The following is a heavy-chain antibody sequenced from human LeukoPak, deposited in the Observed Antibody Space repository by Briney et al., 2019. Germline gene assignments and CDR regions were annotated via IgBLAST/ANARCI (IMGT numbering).Heavy chain of an antibody. V-gene: IGHV4-30-2*01. Sequence: SETLSLTCIVSGGSIARGGYSWTWLRQPPGKGLEWIGGIYETGNSHYNPSLKSRVTISVDFAKNHFSLSLTTVTAADTAVYYCARRTGWVDPWGQGTLGTVSS. J-gene: IGHJ5*02. CDR1: GGSIARGGYS. CDR2: IYETGNS. CDR3: ARRTGWVDP.